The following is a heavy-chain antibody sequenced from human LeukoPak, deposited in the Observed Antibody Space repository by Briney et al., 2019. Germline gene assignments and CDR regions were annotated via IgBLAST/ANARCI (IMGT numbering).Heavy chain of an antibody. J-gene: IGHJ4*02. CDR3: ARAMSIAARLQTIFDY. CDR1: GGSISSATYY. V-gene: IGHV4-61*02. D-gene: IGHD6-6*01. Sequence: SETLSLTCTVSGGSISSATYYWNWIRQPAGKGLEWIGRIYTSGSTNYNPSLKSRVTISVDTSKNQFSLKLTSVTAADTAVYYCARAMSIAARLQTIFDYWGQGTLVTVSS. CDR2: IYTSGST.